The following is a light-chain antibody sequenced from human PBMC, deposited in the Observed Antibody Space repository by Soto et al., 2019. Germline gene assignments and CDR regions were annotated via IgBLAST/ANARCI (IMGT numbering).Light chain of an antibody. CDR3: MQATHSPWA. Sequence: DIVLTQAPLSSPVTLGHPASISCRSSQSLVHSDGNTYLSWLHQRPGQPPRLLIYKISKRFSGVPSRFSGSGAGTGFTLTIIRVEAEDVGVYYCMQATHSPWAFGQGTKVAVK. CDR1: QSLVHSDGNTY. V-gene: IGKV2-24*01. J-gene: IGKJ1*01. CDR2: KIS.